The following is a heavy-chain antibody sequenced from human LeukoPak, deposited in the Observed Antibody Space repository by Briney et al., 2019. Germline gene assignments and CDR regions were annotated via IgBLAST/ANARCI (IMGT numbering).Heavy chain of an antibody. CDR3: ATKRGATFDLFYYMDV. CDR2: INPNSGGT. Sequence: ASVKVSCKASGYTFTGSYMHWVRQAPGRGLEWMGCINPNSGGTNYAQKFQGRVTMTRDKSISTAYMELSGLEYDDTAFYYCATKRGATFDLFYYMDVWGKGTMVTVSS. V-gene: IGHV1-2*02. J-gene: IGHJ6*03. CDR1: GYTFTGSY. D-gene: IGHD2/OR15-2a*01.